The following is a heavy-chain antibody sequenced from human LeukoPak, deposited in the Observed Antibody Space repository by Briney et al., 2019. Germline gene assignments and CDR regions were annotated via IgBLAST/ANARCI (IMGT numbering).Heavy chain of an antibody. CDR2: ISSSGSTI. CDR3: ARDKRWGTADGTVGY. V-gene: IGHV3-11*01. J-gene: IGHJ4*02. D-gene: IGHD6-13*01. CDR1: GFTFSDYY. Sequence: GGSLRLSCAASGFTFSDYYMSWIRQAPGKGLEWVSYISSSGSTIYYADSVKGRFTISRDNAKNSLFLQMNSLRAEDTAVYYCARDKRWGTADGTVGYWGQGTLVTVSS.